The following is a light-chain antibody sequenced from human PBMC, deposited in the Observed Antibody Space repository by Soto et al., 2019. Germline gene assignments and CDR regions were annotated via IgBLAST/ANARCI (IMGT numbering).Light chain of an antibody. CDR3: QLPDNQSDA. J-gene: IGKJ1*01. CDR1: QSISSW. Sequence: IQVANYRSTQRRAVEESSSSRCRDSQSISSWLAWYQQKPGKAPKLLIYDASTLESGVPSRFSGSGSGTEITLTSSSLNPDDPVSHSMQLPDNQSDAFGHGTKVDIK. CDR2: DAS. V-gene: IGKV1-5*01.